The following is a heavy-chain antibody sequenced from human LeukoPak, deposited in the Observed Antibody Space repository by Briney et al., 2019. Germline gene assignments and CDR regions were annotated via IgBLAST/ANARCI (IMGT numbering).Heavy chain of an antibody. CDR3: AREYYDFSSGDYRYYYMND. V-gene: IGHV4-4*07. D-gene: IGHD3/OR15-3a*01. CDR2: MFVGGST. J-gene: IGHJ6*03. Sequence: SETLSLTCTVSGGSINSHYWSWLRQSAGKGLEWIGRMFVGGSTNYNPSLKSRVLMSIDTSKKQFSLNLSSVTAADTAVYFCAREYYDFSSGDYRYYYMNDWGKGTTVTVSS. CDR1: GGSINSHY.